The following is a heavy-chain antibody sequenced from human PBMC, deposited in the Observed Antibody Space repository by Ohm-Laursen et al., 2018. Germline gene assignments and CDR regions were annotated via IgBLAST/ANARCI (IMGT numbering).Heavy chain of an antibody. Sequence: SLRLSCAASGFTFPNYAIHWVRQAPGKGLEWVSGVSWNSDTTGYAVSVKGRFTITRDNAKNSVYLQMNSLRPEDTAVYYCASMYYYGSGPPLIDYWGQGTLVTVSS. CDR1: GFTFPNYA. D-gene: IGHD3-10*01. CDR3: ASMYYYGSGPPLIDY. J-gene: IGHJ4*02. V-gene: IGHV3-9*01. CDR2: VSWNSDTT.